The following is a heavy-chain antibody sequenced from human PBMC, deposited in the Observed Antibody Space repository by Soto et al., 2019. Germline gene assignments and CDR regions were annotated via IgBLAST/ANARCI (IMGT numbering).Heavy chain of an antibody. CDR1: GFTFSSYD. Sequence: EVQLLESGGGLVQPGESLRLSCAASGFTFSSYDMRWVRQAPGKGLEWVSTISTSGGSTYYADSVKGRFTISRDNSKNTLYLQMNSLRAEDTATYYCTKKAIDIEYSYSAIDYWGQGTLVTVSS. CDR3: TKKAIDIEYSYSAIDY. D-gene: IGHD5-18*01. V-gene: IGHV3-23*01. J-gene: IGHJ4*02. CDR2: ISTSGGST.